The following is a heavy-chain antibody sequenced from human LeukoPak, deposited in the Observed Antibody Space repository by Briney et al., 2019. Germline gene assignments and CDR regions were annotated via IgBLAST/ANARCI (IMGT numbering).Heavy chain of an antibody. CDR2: IKSKTDGGTT. CDR3: TTASYSYGSYYFDY. Sequence: SGGSLRLSCAASGFTFSSYAMSWVRQAPGKGLEWVGRIKSKTDGGTTDYAAPVKGRFTISRDDSKNTLYLQMNSLKTEDTAVYYCTTASYSYGSYYFDYWGQGTLVTVSS. CDR1: GFTFSSYA. V-gene: IGHV3-15*01. J-gene: IGHJ4*02. D-gene: IGHD5-18*01.